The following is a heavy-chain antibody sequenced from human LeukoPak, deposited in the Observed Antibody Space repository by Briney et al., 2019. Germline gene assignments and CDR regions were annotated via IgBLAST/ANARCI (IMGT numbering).Heavy chain of an antibody. CDR3: ARVFSAGSSVVDY. CDR1: GGSISSGGYY. D-gene: IGHD6-6*01. Sequence: SETLSLTCTVSGGSISSGGYYWSWIRQHPGKGLEWIGYIYYSGSTYYNPSPKSRVTISVDTSKNQFSLKLSSVTAADTAVYYCARVFSAGSSVVDYWGQGTLVTVSS. J-gene: IGHJ4*02. CDR2: IYYSGST. V-gene: IGHV4-31*03.